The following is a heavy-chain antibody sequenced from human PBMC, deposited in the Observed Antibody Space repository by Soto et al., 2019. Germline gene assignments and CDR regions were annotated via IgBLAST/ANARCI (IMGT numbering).Heavy chain of an antibody. D-gene: IGHD3-3*01. CDR2: ISGSGGST. CDR1: GFTFSSYA. J-gene: IGHJ4*02. V-gene: IGHV3-23*01. CDR3: AKVAIRSDFWSGNYFDY. Sequence: GGSLRLSCAASGFTFSSYAMSWVRQAPGKGLEWVSAISGSGGSTYYADSVKGRFTISRDNSKNTLYLQMNSLRAEDTAVYYCAKVAIRSDFWSGNYFDYWGQGTLVTVSS.